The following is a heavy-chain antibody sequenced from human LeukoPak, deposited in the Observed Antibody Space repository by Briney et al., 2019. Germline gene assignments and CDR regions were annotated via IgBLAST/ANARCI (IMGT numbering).Heavy chain of an antibody. CDR2: IYYSGST. V-gene: IGHV4-31*03. CDR1: GASISSGGDY. D-gene: IGHD1/OR15-1a*01. CDR3: ARVSRGWNSKFGY. Sequence: PSETLSLTCTVSGASISSGGDYWTWIRQYPGKGLEWIGYIYYSGSTYYNPSLKSRVTISVDTSKNQFSLKLSSVTAADTAVYYCARVSRGWNSKFGYWGQGTLVTVSS. J-gene: IGHJ4*02.